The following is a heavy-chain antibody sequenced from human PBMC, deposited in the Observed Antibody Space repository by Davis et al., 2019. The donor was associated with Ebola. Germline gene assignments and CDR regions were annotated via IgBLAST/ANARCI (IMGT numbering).Heavy chain of an antibody. J-gene: IGHJ6*02. CDR2: INYSGRT. Sequence: SETLSLTCTVSGDSISTYYWGWLRQPPGEGLEWIGNINYSGRTNHNPSLKSRVTISIDASKNLFSLKLSSVTAADTAVYYCARDRHAYGLDVWGQGTTVTVSS. V-gene: IGHV4-59*01. CDR3: ARDRHAYGLDV. CDR1: GDSISTYY.